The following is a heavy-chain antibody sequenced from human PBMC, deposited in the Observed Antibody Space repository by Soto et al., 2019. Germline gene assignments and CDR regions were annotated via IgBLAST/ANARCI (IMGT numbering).Heavy chain of an antibody. Sequence: EVQLLESGGGLVQPGGSLRLSCAASGFTFSSYAMSWVRQARGKGLEWVSAISGSGISTYYADSVKGRFTISRDNSKNTLYLQMNSLRAEDTAVYYCAKEKAYSSGWDGMDVWGQGTAVTVSS. V-gene: IGHV3-23*01. CDR3: AKEKAYSSGWDGMDV. D-gene: IGHD6-19*01. J-gene: IGHJ6*02. CDR2: ISGSGIST. CDR1: GFTFSSYA.